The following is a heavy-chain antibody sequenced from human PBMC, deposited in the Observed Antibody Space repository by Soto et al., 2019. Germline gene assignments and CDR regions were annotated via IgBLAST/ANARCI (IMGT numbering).Heavy chain of an antibody. D-gene: IGHD1-7*01. Sequence: QVQLVQSGAEVKKPGSSVKVSCKASGGTFSSYAISLVRQAPGQGLEWMGGIIPIFGTANYAQKFQGRVTITADESTSTAYMELSSLRSEDTAVYYCARDRIETAELPYYYYYGMDVWGQGTTVTVSS. J-gene: IGHJ6*02. CDR2: IIPIFGTA. CDR3: ARDRIETAELPYYYYYGMDV. V-gene: IGHV1-69*12. CDR1: GGTFSSYA.